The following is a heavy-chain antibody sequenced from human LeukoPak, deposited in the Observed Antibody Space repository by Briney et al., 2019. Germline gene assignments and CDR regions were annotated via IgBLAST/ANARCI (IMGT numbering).Heavy chain of an antibody. Sequence: ASVKVSCKASGYTFTSYGISWVRQAPGQGLEWMGWISAYNGNTNYAQKPQGRVTMTTDTSTSTAYMELRSLRSDDTAVYYCARYYHYGSGSYYNDDAFDIWGQGTMVTVSS. CDR2: ISAYNGNT. V-gene: IGHV1-18*01. D-gene: IGHD3-10*01. CDR3: ARYYHYGSGSYYNDDAFDI. J-gene: IGHJ3*02. CDR1: GYTFTSYG.